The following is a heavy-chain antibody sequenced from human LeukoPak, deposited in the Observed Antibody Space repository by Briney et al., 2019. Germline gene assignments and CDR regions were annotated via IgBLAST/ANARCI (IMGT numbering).Heavy chain of an antibody. CDR2: SSGYNGNT. D-gene: IGHD2-2*01. Sequence: GASVKVSCTASGYTCTSYGIGWVRGGPGQRLEWVGWSSGYNGNTNYAQKIQGRVTRTTDTSTSTAYMELRSLRSDDAAVCYCAIDGRGYCSRTSCYGPFDHWGQGTLVTVSS. J-gene: IGHJ4*02. V-gene: IGHV1-18*04. CDR1: GYTCTSYG. CDR3: AIDGRGYCSRTSCYGPFDH.